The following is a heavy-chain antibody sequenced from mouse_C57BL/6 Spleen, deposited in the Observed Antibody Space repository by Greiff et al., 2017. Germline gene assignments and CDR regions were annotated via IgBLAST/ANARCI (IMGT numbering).Heavy chain of an antibody. CDR3: ARYLRYYGSSPFAY. CDR1: GFTFSDYG. CDR2: ISSGSSTI. V-gene: IGHV5-17*01. D-gene: IGHD1-1*01. Sequence: EVQLQQSGGGLVKPGGSLKLSCAASGFTFSDYGMHWVRQAPEKGLEWVAYISSGSSTIYYADTVKGRFTISRDNAKNTLFLQMTSLRSEDTAMYYCARYLRYYGSSPFAYWGQGTLVTVSA. J-gene: IGHJ3*01.